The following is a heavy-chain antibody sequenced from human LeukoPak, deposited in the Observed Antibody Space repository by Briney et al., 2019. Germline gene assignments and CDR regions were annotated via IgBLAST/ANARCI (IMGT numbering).Heavy chain of an antibody. CDR1: GYTLTELS. Sequence: ASVKVSCKVSGYTLTELSMHWVRQAPGKGLEWMGGFDPEDGETIYAQKFQGRVTMTEDTSTDTAYMELSSLRSEDTAVYYCAIKYCSSTSCYTLPALDYWGQGTLVTVSS. D-gene: IGHD2-2*02. CDR2: FDPEDGET. CDR3: AIKYCSSTSCYTLPALDY. V-gene: IGHV1-24*01. J-gene: IGHJ4*02.